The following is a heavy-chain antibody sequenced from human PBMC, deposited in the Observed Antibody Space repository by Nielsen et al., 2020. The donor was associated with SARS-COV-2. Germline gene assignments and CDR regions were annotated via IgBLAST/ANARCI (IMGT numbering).Heavy chain of an antibody. CDR2: ISGSGGST. CDR3: AKSDGITMFGVIPD. D-gene: IGHD3-3*01. J-gene: IGHJ4*02. V-gene: IGHV3-23*01. Sequence: WIRQPPGKGLEWVSTISGSGGSTNYGDSVRGRFTISRDNSKNTLYLQMNSLRAEDTAVYYCAKSDGITMFGVIPDWGQGTLVTVSS.